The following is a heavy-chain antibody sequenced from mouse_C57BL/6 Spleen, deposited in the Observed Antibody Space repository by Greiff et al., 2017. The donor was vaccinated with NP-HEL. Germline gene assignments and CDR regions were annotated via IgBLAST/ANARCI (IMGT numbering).Heavy chain of an antibody. CDR3: AKSNWDYAMDY. J-gene: IGHJ4*01. CDR2: IYPRDGST. CDR1: GYTFTSYD. Sequence: VQLQQSGPELVKPGASVKLSCKASGYTFTSYDINWVKQRPGQGLEWIGWIYPRDGSTKYNEKFKGKATLTVDTSSSTAYMELHSLTSEDSAVYFCAKSNWDYAMDYWGQGTSVTVSS. V-gene: IGHV1-85*01. D-gene: IGHD4-1*01.